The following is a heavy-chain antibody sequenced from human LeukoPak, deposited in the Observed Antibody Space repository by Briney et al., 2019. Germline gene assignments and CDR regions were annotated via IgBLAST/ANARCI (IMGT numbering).Heavy chain of an antibody. D-gene: IGHD4-23*01. J-gene: IGHJ4*02. CDR1: GFNFNYFA. Sequence: GGSLRLSCSASGFNFNYFAMSWVRQAPGKRLEWVSTIGDSGSGGSYADSVRGRFTISRDNSKNMVYHQMHSLRVDDSAVYYCSRIKYGGNSGYHFHYWGQGTLVTVSS. V-gene: IGHV3-23*01. CDR3: SRIKYGGNSGYHFHY. CDR2: IGDSGSGG.